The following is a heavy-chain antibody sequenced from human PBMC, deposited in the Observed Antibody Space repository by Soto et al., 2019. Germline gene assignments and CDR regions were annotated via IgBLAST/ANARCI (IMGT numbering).Heavy chain of an antibody. CDR1: GYTFPNYG. V-gene: IGHV1-18*01. CDR3: ARLKQLVFMDV. J-gene: IGHJ6*02. D-gene: IGHD6-13*01. CDR2: ISANNGNT. Sequence: QVQLVQSGAEVRKPGASVKVSCKASGYTFPNYGIIWVRQAPGQGLEWMAWISANNGNTKYALKFQDRVTMTTDTSTTTAYMELRSLRSDDTAVYYCARLKQLVFMDVWGQGTTVTVSS.